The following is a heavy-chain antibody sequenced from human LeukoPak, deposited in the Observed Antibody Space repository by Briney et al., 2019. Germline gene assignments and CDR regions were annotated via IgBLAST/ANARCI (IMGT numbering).Heavy chain of an antibody. CDR2: IIPIFGTA. D-gene: IGHD6-6*01. CDR3: ARAPRTSSSSAYYYMDV. CDR1: GGTFSSYA. V-gene: IGHV1-69*05. Sequence: SVKVSCKASGGTFSSYAISWVGQAPEKGLEWLGGIIPIFGTANYAQKFQGRVTITTDESTSTAYMELSSLRSEDTAVYYCARAPRTSSSSAYYYMDVWGKGTTVTVSS. J-gene: IGHJ6*03.